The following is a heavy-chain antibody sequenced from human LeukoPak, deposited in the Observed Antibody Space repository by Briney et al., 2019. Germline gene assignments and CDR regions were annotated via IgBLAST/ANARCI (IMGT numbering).Heavy chain of an antibody. CDR2: IYSGDST. CDR3: ARAGSEYSSGWDFDY. D-gene: IGHD6-19*01. Sequence: GGSLRLSCAASGFTVSSNYMSWVRQAPGKGLEWVSVIYSGDSTYYADSVKGRFTISRHNSKNTLYLQMNSLGAEDTAVYYCARAGSEYSSGWDFDYWGQGTLVTVSS. CDR1: GFTVSSNY. J-gene: IGHJ4*02. V-gene: IGHV3-53*04.